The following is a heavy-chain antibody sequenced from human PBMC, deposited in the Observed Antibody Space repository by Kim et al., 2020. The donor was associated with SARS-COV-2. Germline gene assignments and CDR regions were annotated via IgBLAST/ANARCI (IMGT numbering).Heavy chain of an antibody. J-gene: IGHJ5*02. V-gene: IGHV1-8*01. Sequence: VQKIKGRVTMTRNTSMSTAYMELSSLRSEDTAVYYCARGRQWLVDGGFDPWGQGTLVTVSS. CDR3: ARGRQWLVDGGFDP. D-gene: IGHD6-19*01.